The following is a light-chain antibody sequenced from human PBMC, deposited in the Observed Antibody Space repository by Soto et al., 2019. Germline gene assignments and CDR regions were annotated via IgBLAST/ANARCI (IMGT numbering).Light chain of an antibody. CDR3: QQYHSDPIT. CDR1: QSVLSSADNKNY. Sequence: DFVMTQSPDSLAVSLGERATINCKSSQSVLSSADNKNYLAWFQQIPGQPPKLFIYWASTRASGVPDRFSDSGSATEFTHTISDLQAEDVAVYYCQQYHSDPITFGQGTRLEIK. V-gene: IGKV4-1*01. J-gene: IGKJ5*01. CDR2: WAS.